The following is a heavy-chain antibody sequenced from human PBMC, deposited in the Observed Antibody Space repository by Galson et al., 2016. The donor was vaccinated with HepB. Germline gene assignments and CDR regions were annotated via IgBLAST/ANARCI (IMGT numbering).Heavy chain of an antibody. J-gene: IGHJ6*04. Sequence: TLSLTCAVSGGSISSGASSWSWIRQPPGKGLEWIGYIYHSGSTSYNPSLKSRVIISVDRSKNQFSLKLTSVTAADTAVYYCVRGGGCTSTRCTILGVWGKGTTVTVSS. CDR2: IYHSGST. D-gene: IGHD2-2*01. CDR1: GGSISSGASS. V-gene: IGHV4-30-2*01. CDR3: VRGGGCTSTRCTILGV.